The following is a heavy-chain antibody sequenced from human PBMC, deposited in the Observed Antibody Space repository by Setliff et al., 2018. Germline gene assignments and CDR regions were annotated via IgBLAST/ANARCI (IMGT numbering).Heavy chain of an antibody. Sequence: SETLSLTCTVSGGSISVYYWTWFRQPPGKGLEWIGYISSGSTNYNPSLKSRVTISVDPSKNQFSLRVTSVTAADTAVYYCASTEYSSSSSYYYYYMDVWGKGTTVTVSS. V-gene: IGHV4-59*01. CDR3: ASTEYSSSSSYYYYYMDV. J-gene: IGHJ6*03. CDR2: ISSGST. CDR1: GGSISVYY. D-gene: IGHD6-6*01.